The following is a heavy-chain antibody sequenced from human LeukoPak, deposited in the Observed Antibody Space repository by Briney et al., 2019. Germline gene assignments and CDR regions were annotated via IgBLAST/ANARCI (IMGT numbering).Heavy chain of an antibody. CDR3: ARGRPKVETFDY. CDR1: GYTFTSYY. Sequence: ASVKVSCXASGYTFTSYYMHWVRQARGQGLEWMGIINPSGGSTSYAQKFQGRVTMTRDTSTSTVYMELSSLRSEDTAVYYCARGRPKVETFDYWGQGTLVTVSS. J-gene: IGHJ4*02. V-gene: IGHV1-46*01. CDR2: INPSGGST.